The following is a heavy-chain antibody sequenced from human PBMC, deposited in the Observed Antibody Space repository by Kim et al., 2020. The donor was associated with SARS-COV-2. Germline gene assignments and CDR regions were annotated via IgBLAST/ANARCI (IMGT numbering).Heavy chain of an antibody. J-gene: IGHJ6*02. CDR3: ARDSGSYLIYYYYGMDV. Sequence: FQGQVTMTRDTSTSTVYMELSSLRSEDTAVYYCARDSGSYLIYYYYGMDVWGQGTTVTVSS. D-gene: IGHD1-26*01. V-gene: IGHV1-46*01.